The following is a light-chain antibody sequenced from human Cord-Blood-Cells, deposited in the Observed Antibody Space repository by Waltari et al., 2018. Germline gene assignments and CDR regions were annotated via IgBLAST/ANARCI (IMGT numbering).Light chain of an antibody. J-gene: IGLJ1*01. CDR1: SSDVGGYNY. Sequence: QSALTQPPSASGSPGQSVTISCTATSSDVGGYNYVSWYQQHPGKAPKLMIYEVNKRPSGVPDRFSGSKSGNTASLTVSGLQAEDEADYYCSSYAGSNNYVFGTGTKVTVL. CDR2: EVN. V-gene: IGLV2-8*01. CDR3: SSYAGSNNYV.